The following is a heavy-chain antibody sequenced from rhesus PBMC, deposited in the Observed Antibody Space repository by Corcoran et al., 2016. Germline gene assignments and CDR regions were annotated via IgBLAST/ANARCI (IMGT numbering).Heavy chain of an antibody. J-gene: IGHJ4*01. Sequence: QVQLQESGPGLVKPSETLSLTCAVSGGSVSSGHWWNWILQPPGKGLEWIGYISGSSAATYYNPSLRSRVTFSRDTSKNHFSQRLNSVTAADTAVYYCARGSTVDYWGPGVLVTVSS. CDR1: GGSVSSGHW. CDR3: ARGSTVDY. V-gene: IGHV4-65*01. CDR2: ISGSSAAT.